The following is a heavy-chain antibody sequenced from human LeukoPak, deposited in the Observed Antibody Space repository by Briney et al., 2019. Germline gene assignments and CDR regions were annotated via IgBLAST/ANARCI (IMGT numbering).Heavy chain of an antibody. V-gene: IGHV3-33*01. CDR3: VRAGPSSGWYTFDY. CDR1: RFTFTDYG. CDR2: IWYDGSGK. Sequence: GGSLRLSCAASRFTFTDYGMHWVRQPPGKGLEWVALIWYDGSGKYYADSVKGRFTISRENAKNSLYLQMNSLRAGDTAVYYCVRAGPSSGWYTFDYWGQGILVTVSS. D-gene: IGHD6-19*01. J-gene: IGHJ4*02.